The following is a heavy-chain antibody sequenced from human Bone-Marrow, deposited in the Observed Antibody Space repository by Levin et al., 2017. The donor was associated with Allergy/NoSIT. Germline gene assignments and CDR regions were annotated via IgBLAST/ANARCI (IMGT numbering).Heavy chain of an antibody. J-gene: IGHJ4*02. CDR2: INHGGST. V-gene: IGHV4-34*01. D-gene: IGHD6-19*01. Sequence: SCAVYGGSFSGYYWSWIRQPPGKGLEWIGEINHGGSTNYNPSLKSRVTISVDTSKNQFSLKLSSVTAADTAVYYCARRNGEQWLARPFEYWGQGTLVTVSS. CDR1: GGSFSGYY. CDR3: ARRNGEQWLARPFEY.